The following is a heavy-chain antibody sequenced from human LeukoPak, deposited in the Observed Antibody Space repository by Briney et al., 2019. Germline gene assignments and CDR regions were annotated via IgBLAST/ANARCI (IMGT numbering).Heavy chain of an antibody. D-gene: IGHD3-22*01. CDR3: ARPLYYYDSSGYYGFHC. V-gene: IGHV1-2*02. Sequence: ASVKVSCKASGYNLSGYYMHWLRQAPGQGLEWMGWINPNSGGTNYAQKFQGRVTMTRDTSISTAYMELSRLRSDDTAVYSCARPLYYYDSSGYYGFHCWGQGTLVTVSS. CDR1: GYNLSGYY. CDR2: INPNSGGT. J-gene: IGHJ4*02.